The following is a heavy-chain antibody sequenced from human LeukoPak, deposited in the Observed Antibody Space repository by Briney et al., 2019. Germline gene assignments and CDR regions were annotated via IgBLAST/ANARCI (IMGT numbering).Heavy chain of an antibody. D-gene: IGHD3-3*01. CDR2: IKQDGIEI. V-gene: IGHV3-7*04. CDR3: ARDVGGGYHTFADNG. CDR1: GFTFRTYW. Sequence: PGGSLRLSCVDSGFTFRTYWMAWVRQAPGKGLEWVANIKQDGIEINYVDSVRGRFTISRDNAKNSLYLQMNSLRVEDTAVYYCARDVGGGYHTFADNGWGQGTLVTVSS. J-gene: IGHJ1*01.